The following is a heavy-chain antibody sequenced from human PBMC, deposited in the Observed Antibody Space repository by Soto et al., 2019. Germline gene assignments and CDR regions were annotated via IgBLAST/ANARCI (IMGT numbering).Heavy chain of an antibody. J-gene: IGHJ4*02. CDR2: ISSSSSYI. CDR3: ARPPYYYDTSGLAY. D-gene: IGHD3-22*01. CDR1: GFTFSSYS. V-gene: IGHV3-21*01. Sequence: EVQLVESGGGLVKPGGSLRLSCAASGFTFSSYSMNWVRQAPGKGLEWVSSISSSSSYIYYADSVKGRFTISRDNAKNSLSLQMKRRRAEDPAVYYWARPPYYYDTSGLAYWGQGTLGTVSS.